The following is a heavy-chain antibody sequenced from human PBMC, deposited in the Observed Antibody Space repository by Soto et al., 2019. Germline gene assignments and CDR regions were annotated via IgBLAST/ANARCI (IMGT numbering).Heavy chain of an antibody. J-gene: IGHJ4*02. CDR3: ARDFSSLGNFEY. V-gene: IGHV3-23*01. CDR2: FSGSGGRT. CDR1: VFTFINYD. D-gene: IGHD6-6*01. Sequence: PGWSLRLSCAASVFTFINYDMSWVRQAPGKGLEWVASFSGSGGRTYYADSVKGRFTISRDNSKNTLYLQMNSLRAEDTAVYYCARDFSSLGNFEYWGQGTLVTVSS.